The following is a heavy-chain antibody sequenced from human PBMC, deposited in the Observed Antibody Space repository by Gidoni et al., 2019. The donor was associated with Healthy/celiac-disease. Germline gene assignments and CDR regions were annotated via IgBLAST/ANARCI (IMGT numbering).Heavy chain of an antibody. CDR1: GYTFTSYG. V-gene: IGHV1-18*01. J-gene: IGHJ6*02. Sequence: QVQLVQSGAEVKKPGASVKVSCKASGYTFTSYGISWVRQAPGQGLEWMGWISAYNGNTNYAQKLKRRVTMTTDTSTSTAYMELRSLRSDDTAVYYCALNLPGIAAAGTYGMDVWGQGTTVTVSS. D-gene: IGHD6-13*01. CDR3: ALNLPGIAAAGTYGMDV. CDR2: ISAYNGNT.